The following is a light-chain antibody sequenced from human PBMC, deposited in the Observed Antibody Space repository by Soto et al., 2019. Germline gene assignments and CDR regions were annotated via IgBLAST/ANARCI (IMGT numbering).Light chain of an antibody. Sequence: SYDLTQPPSVSVSPGQTARITCPGDALPKQYAYWYQQKPGQAPVLVIYKDSERPSGIPERFSGSSSGTTVTLTISGVQAEDEADYYCQSADSSGTYVVLGGGTKLTVL. J-gene: IGLJ2*01. CDR2: KDS. V-gene: IGLV3-25*03. CDR1: ALPKQY. CDR3: QSADSSGTYVV.